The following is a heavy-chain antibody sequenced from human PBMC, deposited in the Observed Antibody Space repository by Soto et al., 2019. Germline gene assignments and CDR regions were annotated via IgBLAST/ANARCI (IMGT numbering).Heavy chain of an antibody. V-gene: IGHV4-39*01. CDR2: IYYSGST. CDR3: ARQEGSPTTFDY. CDR1: GGSISSSSYY. Sequence: PSETLSLTCTVSGGSISSSSYYWGWIRQPPGKGLEWIGSIYYSGSTYYNPSLKSRVTISVDTSKNQFSLKLSSVTAADTAVYYCARQEGSPTTFDYWGQGTLVTVSS. D-gene: IGHD1-1*01. J-gene: IGHJ4*02.